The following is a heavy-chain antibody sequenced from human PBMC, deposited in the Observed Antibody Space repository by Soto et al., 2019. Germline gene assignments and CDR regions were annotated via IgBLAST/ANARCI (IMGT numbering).Heavy chain of an antibody. CDR2: ISYDGSNK. CDR3: AKGDGDYFSYYYYMDV. J-gene: IGHJ6*03. Sequence: GGSLSLSCAASGFTFSSYGMHWVRPAPGKGLEWVAVISYDGSNKYYADSVKGRFTISRDNSKNTLYLQMNSLRAEDTAVYYCAKGDGDYFSYYYYMDVWGKGTTVTVSS. D-gene: IGHD4-17*01. CDR1: GFTFSSYG. V-gene: IGHV3-30*18.